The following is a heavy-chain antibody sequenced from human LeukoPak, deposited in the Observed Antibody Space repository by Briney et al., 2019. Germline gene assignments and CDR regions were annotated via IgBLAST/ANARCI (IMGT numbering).Heavy chain of an antibody. Sequence: PGGSLRLSCAASGFTFSSYAMHWVRQAPGKGLEWVAVISYDGSNKYYADSVKGRFTISRDSSKNTLYLQMNSLRAEDTAVYYCASEGPYGMDVWGQGTTVTVSS. J-gene: IGHJ6*02. CDR1: GFTFSSYA. V-gene: IGHV3-30-3*01. CDR2: ISYDGSNK. CDR3: ASEGPYGMDV.